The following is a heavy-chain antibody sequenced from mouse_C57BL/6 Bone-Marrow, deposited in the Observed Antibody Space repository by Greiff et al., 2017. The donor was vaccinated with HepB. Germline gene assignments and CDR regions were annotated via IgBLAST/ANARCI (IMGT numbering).Heavy chain of an antibody. Sequence: QVQLQQPGAELVRPGSSVSLSCKASGYTFTSYWMHWVKQRPIQGLEWIGNIDPSDSETHYNQKFKDKATLTVDKSSSTAYMQLSSLTSEDSAVYYCARTHYYAMDYWGQGTSVTVSS. CDR2: IDPSDSET. V-gene: IGHV1-52*01. CDR3: ARTHYYAMDY. J-gene: IGHJ4*01. CDR1: GYTFTSYW.